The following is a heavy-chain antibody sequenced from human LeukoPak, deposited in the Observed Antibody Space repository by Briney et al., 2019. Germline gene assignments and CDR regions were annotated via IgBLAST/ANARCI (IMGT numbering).Heavy chain of an antibody. Sequence: ASVKVSCKASGGTFSSYTISWVRQAPGQGLEWMGRIIPILSIANYAQKFQGRVTITADKSTSTAYMELSSLRSEDTAVYYCARDLRSTVVTPPYYYYYYMDVWGKGTTVTVSS. CDR1: GGTFSSYT. J-gene: IGHJ6*03. CDR3: ARDLRSTVVTPPYYYYYYMDV. CDR2: IIPILSIA. D-gene: IGHD4-23*01. V-gene: IGHV1-69*04.